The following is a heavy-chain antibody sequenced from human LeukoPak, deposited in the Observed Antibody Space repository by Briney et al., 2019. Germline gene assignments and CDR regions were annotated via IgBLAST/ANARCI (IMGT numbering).Heavy chain of an antibody. Sequence: GGSLRLSCAASGFTFSSYWMSWVRQAPGKGLEWVANIKQDGSEKYYVDSVKGRFTISRDNAKNSLYLQMNSLRAEETAMYYCARDLRAGLLPLEDYWGQGTLVTVSS. CDR1: GFTFSSYW. V-gene: IGHV3-7*01. D-gene: IGHD4-17*01. CDR2: IKQDGSEK. CDR3: ARDLRAGLLPLEDY. J-gene: IGHJ4*02.